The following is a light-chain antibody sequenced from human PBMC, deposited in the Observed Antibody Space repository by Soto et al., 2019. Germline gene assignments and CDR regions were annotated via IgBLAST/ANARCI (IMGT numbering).Light chain of an antibody. CDR2: AAS. CDR3: QKYNRAPQT. CDR1: QGISNY. Sequence: IQMTQSPSWLSASIEDRVTITCRASQGISNYLAWYQQKPVKVPKLLIYAASTLQSGIPSRFSGSGSGTDFTLTISSLQPEDVATYYCQKYNRAPQTVGQGTKVDIK. V-gene: IGKV1-27*01. J-gene: IGKJ1*01.